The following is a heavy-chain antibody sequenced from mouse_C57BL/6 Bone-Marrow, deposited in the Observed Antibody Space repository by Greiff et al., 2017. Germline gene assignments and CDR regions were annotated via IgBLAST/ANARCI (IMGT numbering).Heavy chain of an antibody. CDR3: SSFDGNYFDF. CDR2: IDPEIGDT. CDR1: GFNIKDDY. D-gene: IGHD2-3*01. V-gene: IGHV14-4*01. Sequence: VHVKQSGAELVRPGASVKLSCTASGFNIKDDYIHWVKQRPEQGLEWIGWIDPEIGDTEYASKFQGKATITSDTSYNTAYLQLSSLPSEDTAVYYCSSFDGNYFDFWGQGTPLTVAS. J-gene: IGHJ2*01.